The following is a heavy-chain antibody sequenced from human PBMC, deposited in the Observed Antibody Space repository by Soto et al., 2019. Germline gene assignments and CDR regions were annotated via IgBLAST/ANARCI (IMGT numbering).Heavy chain of an antibody. D-gene: IGHD3-22*01. CDR1: GFTFSTYA. CDR2: ISGSPSST. J-gene: IGHJ4*02. Sequence: PGGSLRLSCAASGFTFSTYAMSWVRQAPGKGLEWVSAISGSPSSTYYADSVRGRFTISRDNSKKTLFLQMNSLRAEDTAIYYCAKDGYDSSGDFYYFDYWGQGIPVTVSS. CDR3: AKDGYDSSGDFYYFDY. V-gene: IGHV3-23*01.